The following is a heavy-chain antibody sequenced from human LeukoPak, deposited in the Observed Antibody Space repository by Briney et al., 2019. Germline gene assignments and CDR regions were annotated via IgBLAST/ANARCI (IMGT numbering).Heavy chain of an antibody. V-gene: IGHV3-11*01. J-gene: IGHJ4*02. Sequence: GGSLRLSCAASGFTFSDYYVSWIRQAPGKGLEWVSYISSSGSSIYYADSVSGRFTISRDNAKNSLYLQMNSLRAEDTAVYYCARGRRDDYNYVNYWGQGTLVTVSS. CDR2: ISSSGSSI. CDR3: ARGRRDDYNYVNY. CDR1: GFTFSDYY. D-gene: IGHD5-24*01.